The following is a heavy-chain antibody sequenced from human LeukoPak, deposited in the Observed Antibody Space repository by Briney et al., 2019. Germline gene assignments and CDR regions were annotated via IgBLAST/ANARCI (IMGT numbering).Heavy chain of an antibody. CDR2: TFYRSKWYY. J-gene: IGHJ3*02. D-gene: IGHD1-1*01. CDR1: GDSVSSDSAT. V-gene: IGHV6-1*01. CDR3: ARYRQDAFDM. Sequence: SQTLSLTCAISGDSVSSDSATWNWIRQSPSRGLEWLGRTFYRSKWYYEYAVSVKGRITINPDTSKNQISPQLNSVTPEDTAVYYCARYRQDAFDMWGHGTMVTVSS.